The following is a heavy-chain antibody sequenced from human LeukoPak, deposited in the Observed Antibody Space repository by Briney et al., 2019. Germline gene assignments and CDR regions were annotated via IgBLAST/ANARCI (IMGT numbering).Heavy chain of an antibody. Sequence: PGGSLRVFCAASGFTFSSYGMHWVRQAPGKGLEWVAVISHDGSNKYYADSVKGRFTISRDNSKNTLYLQMNSLRAEDTAVYYCARESGYCSSTSCFPFYYGMDVWGQGTTVTVSS. CDR3: ARESGYCSSTSCFPFYYGMDV. CDR2: ISHDGSNK. V-gene: IGHV3-30*03. CDR1: GFTFSSYG. J-gene: IGHJ6*02. D-gene: IGHD2-2*01.